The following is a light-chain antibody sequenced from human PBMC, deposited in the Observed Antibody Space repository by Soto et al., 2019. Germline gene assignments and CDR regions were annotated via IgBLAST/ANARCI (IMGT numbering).Light chain of an antibody. Sequence: DVVMTQSPLSLPVTLGQPASISCRSSQGLVDTDGNTYLNWFQQRPGQSPRRLISQVSNRDSGVXAXXSGSGSATAFTLKIRRVDAEDDGVYVCMQGTRWPRTFGQGTKVESK. CDR1: QGLVDTDGNTY. CDR2: QVS. CDR3: MQGTRWPRT. V-gene: IGKV2-30*01. J-gene: IGKJ1*01.